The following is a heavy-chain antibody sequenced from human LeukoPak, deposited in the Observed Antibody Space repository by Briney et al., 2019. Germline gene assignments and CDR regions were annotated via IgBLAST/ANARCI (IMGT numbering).Heavy chain of an antibody. Sequence: ASVKVSCKASGYTFTSYGISWVRQAPGQGLEWMGWISAYNGNTNSAQKVQRRVTLTTDTSTSTAYMELRSLRSDDTAVYYCARQVDTSMALPDYWGQGTLVTVSS. D-gene: IGHD5-18*01. CDR3: ARQVDTSMALPDY. J-gene: IGHJ4*02. CDR1: GYTFTSYG. CDR2: ISAYNGNT. V-gene: IGHV1-18*01.